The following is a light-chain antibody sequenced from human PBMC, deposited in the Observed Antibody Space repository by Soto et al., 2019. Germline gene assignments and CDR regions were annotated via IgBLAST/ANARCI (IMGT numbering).Light chain of an antibody. CDR2: GAS. CDR3: QQYTEWPPWT. Sequence: EVVMTQSPAALSVSPGERATLSCRASQSVGTKLAWYQQKPGQAPRLLMYGASTRATGIPDRFTGSGSGTHFTLTISSLQSEDFAVFYCQQYTEWPPWTFGQGTKVEVQ. J-gene: IGKJ1*01. V-gene: IGKV3-15*01. CDR1: QSVGTK.